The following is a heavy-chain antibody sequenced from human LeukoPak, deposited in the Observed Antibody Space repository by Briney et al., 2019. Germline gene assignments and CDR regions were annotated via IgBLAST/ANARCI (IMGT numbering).Heavy chain of an antibody. CDR3: AKGGYDYVEVAYFDY. CDR1: GFTFSNYA. CDR2: IIGSSGST. J-gene: IGHJ4*02. D-gene: IGHD5-12*01. Sequence: GGSLRLSCAASGFTFSNYAMNWVRQAPGKGLEWVSTIIGSSGSTFYADSVKGRFTISKDTSKNTLYLHMSSLRADDTAVYYCAKGGYDYVEVAYFDYWGQGTLVAVSS. V-gene: IGHV3-23*01.